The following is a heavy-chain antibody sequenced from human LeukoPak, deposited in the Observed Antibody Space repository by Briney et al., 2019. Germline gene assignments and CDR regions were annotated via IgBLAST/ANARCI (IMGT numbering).Heavy chain of an antibody. D-gene: IGHD3-10*01. CDR2: IYTSGST. CDR1: GGSISSGSYY. V-gene: IGHV4-61*02. Sequence: SETLSLTCTVSGGSISSGSYYWSWIRQPAGKGLEWIGRIYTSGSTNYNPSLKSRVTIPVDTSKNQFSLKLSSVTAADTAVYYCARRSMSFDYWGQGTLVTVSS. CDR3: ARRSMSFDY. J-gene: IGHJ4*02.